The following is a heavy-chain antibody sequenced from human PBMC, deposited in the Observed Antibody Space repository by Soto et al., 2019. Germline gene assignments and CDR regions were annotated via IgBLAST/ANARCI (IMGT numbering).Heavy chain of an antibody. CDR3: ARHRGMATSFGY. D-gene: IGHD5-12*01. Sequence: SETLSLTCTVSGDSIRTSSLYWGWIRQPPGKGLEWIATIFYSGTTYYNRSLRSRVAISVDTSKNQFSLRLSSVTAADTAVYYCARHRGMATSFGYWGQGTLVTVSS. CDR2: IFYSGTT. CDR1: GDSIRTSSLY. V-gene: IGHV4-39*01. J-gene: IGHJ4*02.